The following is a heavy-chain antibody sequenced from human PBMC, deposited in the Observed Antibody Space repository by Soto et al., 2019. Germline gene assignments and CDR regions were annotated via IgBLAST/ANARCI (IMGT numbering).Heavy chain of an antibody. V-gene: IGHV3-30-3*01. J-gene: IGHJ4*02. CDR3: ARPQPSNYDILTGYHFDY. CDR1: GFTFSSYA. CDR2: ISYDGSNK. D-gene: IGHD3-9*01. Sequence: ESGGGVVQPGRSLRLSCAASGFTFSSYAMHWVRQAPGKGLEWVAVISYDGSNKYYADSVKGRFTISRDNSKNTLYLQMNSLRAEDTAVYYCARPQPSNYDILTGYHFDYWGQGTLVTVSS.